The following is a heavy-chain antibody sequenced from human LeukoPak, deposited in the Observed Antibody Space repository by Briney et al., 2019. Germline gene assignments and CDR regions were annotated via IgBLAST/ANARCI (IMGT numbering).Heavy chain of an antibody. CDR1: GYTFTSYG. D-gene: IGHD3-10*01. V-gene: IGHV1-18*01. CDR2: ISAYNGNT. CDR3: ARDGLGHGSGSYSLVGYMDV. Sequence: ASVKVSCKASGYTFTSYGISWVRQATGQGLEWMGWISAYNGNTNYAQKLQGRVTMTTDTSTSTAYMELRSLRSDDTAVYYCARDGLGHGSGSYSLVGYMDVWGKGTTVTVSS. J-gene: IGHJ6*03.